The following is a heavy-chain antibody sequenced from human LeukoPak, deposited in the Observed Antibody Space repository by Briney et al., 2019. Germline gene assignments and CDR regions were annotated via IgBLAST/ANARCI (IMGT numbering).Heavy chain of an antibody. D-gene: IGHD2-15*01. CDR3: ARGVVAATFYYYMDV. V-gene: IGHV1-2*02. CDR1: GYTFTGYY. CDR2: INPNSGGT. J-gene: IGHJ6*03. Sequence: GASVKVSCKASGYTFTGYYMRWVRQAHGQGLEWMGWINPNSGGTNYAQKFQGSVTMTRDTFLSTAYMEVSGLRSDDTAVYYCARGVVAATFYYYMDVWGKGTTVTVSS.